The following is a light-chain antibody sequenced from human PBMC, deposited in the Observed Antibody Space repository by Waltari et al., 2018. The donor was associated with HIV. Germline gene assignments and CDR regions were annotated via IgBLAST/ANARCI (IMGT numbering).Light chain of an antibody. Sequence: QSVLTQPPSVSGAPGQRVIISCSGTSSNIGAGFDEHWYQHLPGPAPRLLIYGNINRPSGVPDRFSAPKSGTTASLAITGLQAEDEAEYFCHSSDNGLSASVCGRGTKLTVL. J-gene: IGLJ3*02. CDR2: GNI. V-gene: IGLV1-40*01. CDR3: HSSDNGLSASV. CDR1: SSNIGAGFD.